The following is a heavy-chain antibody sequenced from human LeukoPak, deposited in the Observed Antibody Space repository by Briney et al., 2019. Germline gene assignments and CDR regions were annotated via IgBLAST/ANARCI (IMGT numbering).Heavy chain of an antibody. CDR3: ARAPPTYYYDSSGYSPFDY. Sequence: SQALSLTCTVSGGSISSGGYYWSWIRQHPGKGLEWIGYIYYSGSTYYNPSLKSRVTISVDTSKNQFSLKLSSVTAADTAVYYCARAPPTYYYDSSGYSPFDYWGQGTLVTVSS. V-gene: IGHV4-31*03. D-gene: IGHD3-22*01. CDR2: IYYSGST. J-gene: IGHJ4*02. CDR1: GGSISSGGYY.